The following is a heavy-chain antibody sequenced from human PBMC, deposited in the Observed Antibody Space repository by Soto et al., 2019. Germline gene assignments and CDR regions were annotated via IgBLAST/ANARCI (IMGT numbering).Heavy chain of an antibody. V-gene: IGHV5-51*01. D-gene: IGHD3-22*01. J-gene: IGHJ4*02. CDR3: ARGDSSDYSPPTTADY. Sequence: GESRKISCSGSGYSFANYWIGWVRQMPGKGLEWMGIIYPSDSDTRYSPSFQGQVTISADKSISNAYLQWNSLKASDTAMYFCARGDSSDYSPPTTADYWGQGTLVTVSS. CDR2: IYPSDSDT. CDR1: GYSFANYW.